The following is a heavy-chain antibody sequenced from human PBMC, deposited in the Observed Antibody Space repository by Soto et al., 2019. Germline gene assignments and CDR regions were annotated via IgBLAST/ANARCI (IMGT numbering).Heavy chain of an antibody. J-gene: IGHJ5*02. V-gene: IGHV4-59*08. CDR3: ARHSYYSNPLRFDP. CDR2: IHYSGST. D-gene: IGHD4-4*01. CDR1: CGSITGHF. Sequence: SEILSLIWGVFCGSITGHFWSWIRQPPGKGPEWIGNIHYSGSTNYNPSLKSRVTISVDTSKNQFSLRLSSVTAAETAVYYCARHSYYSNPLRFDPWGQGTLVTVSS.